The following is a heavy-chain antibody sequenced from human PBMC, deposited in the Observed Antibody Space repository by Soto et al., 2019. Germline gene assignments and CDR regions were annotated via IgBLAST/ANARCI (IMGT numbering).Heavy chain of an antibody. J-gene: IGHJ3*02. D-gene: IGHD2-15*01. CDR2: IYYSGST. CDR1: GGSISSSSYY. V-gene: IGHV4-39*01. CDR3: ARHDLGYCSGGSCYSEAFDI. Sequence: SETLSLTCTVSGGSISSSSYYWGWIRQPPGKGLEWIGSIYYSGSTYYNPSLKSRVTISVDTSKNQFSLKLSSVTAADTAVYYCARHDLGYCSGGSCYSEAFDIWGQGTMVT.